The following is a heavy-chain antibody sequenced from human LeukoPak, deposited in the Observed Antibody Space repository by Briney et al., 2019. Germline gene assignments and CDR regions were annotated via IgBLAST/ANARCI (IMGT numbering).Heavy chain of an antibody. CDR1: GYTFTGYY. Sequence: GGSVKVSCKASGYTFTGYYMHWVRQAPGQGLEWMGWINPNSGGTNYAQKFQGRVTMTRDTSISTAYMELSRLRSDDTAVYYCAREPRCQADLGCYYYMDVWGKGTTVTVSS. V-gene: IGHV1-2*02. CDR2: INPNSGGT. CDR3: AREPRCQADLGCYYYMDV. D-gene: IGHD7-27*01. J-gene: IGHJ6*03.